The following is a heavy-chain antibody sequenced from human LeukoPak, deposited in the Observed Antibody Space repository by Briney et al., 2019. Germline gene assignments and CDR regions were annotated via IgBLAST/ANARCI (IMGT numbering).Heavy chain of an antibody. D-gene: IGHD4-17*01. Sequence: SVKVSCKASGGTFSSNAISWVRQAPGQGLEWMGRIIPIFGTANYAQKFQGRVTITTDESTSTAYMELSSLRSEDTAVYYCARVFDYGDYVGWYFDLWGRGTLVTVSS. CDR3: ARVFDYGDYVGWYFDL. CDR2: IIPIFGTA. J-gene: IGHJ2*01. CDR1: GGTFSSNA. V-gene: IGHV1-69*05.